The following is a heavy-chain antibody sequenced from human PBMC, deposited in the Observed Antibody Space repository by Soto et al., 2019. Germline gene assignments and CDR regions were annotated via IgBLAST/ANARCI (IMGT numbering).Heavy chain of an antibody. CDR1: GYTFTSYG. CDR3: AREGAVAGTWAYHYYYGMDV. V-gene: IGHV1-18*04. D-gene: IGHD6-19*01. CDR2: ISAYNGNT. Sequence: GASVKVSCKASGYTFTSYGISWVRQAPGQGLEWMGWISAYNGNTNYAQKLQGRVTMTTDTSTSTAYMELRSLRSDDTAVYYCAREGAVAGTWAYHYYYGMDVWGQGTTVTVSS. J-gene: IGHJ6*02.